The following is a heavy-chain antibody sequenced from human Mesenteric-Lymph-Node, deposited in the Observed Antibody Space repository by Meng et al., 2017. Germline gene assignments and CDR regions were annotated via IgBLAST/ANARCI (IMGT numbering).Heavy chain of an antibody. CDR1: GFTFSSYA. J-gene: IGHJ4*02. CDR2: ISYDGSKK. V-gene: IGHV3-30-3*01. D-gene: IGHD3-3*01. Sequence: QGQLVESGGGVVQPGRSLRLSCAASGFTFSSYAMHWVRQAPGKGLEWVAVISYDGSKKYYADSVKGRFTISRDNSKNTLYLQVNSLRVEDTAVYYCARSSTYYDFWSGYSGLDYRGQGTLVTVSS. CDR3: ARSSTYYDFWSGYSGLDY.